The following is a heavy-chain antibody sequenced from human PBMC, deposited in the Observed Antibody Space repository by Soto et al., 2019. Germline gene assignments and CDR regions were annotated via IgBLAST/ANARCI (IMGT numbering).Heavy chain of an antibody. J-gene: IGHJ4*02. CDR1: GFSLSTSGVG. D-gene: IGHD6-19*01. CDR3: AHRRLEQWLLGPYFDY. CDR2: IYWDDDK. V-gene: IGHV2-5*02. Sequence: SGPTLVNPTQTLTLTCTFSGFSLSTSGVGVGWIRQPPGKALEWLALIYWDDDKRYSPSLKSRLTITKDTSKNQVVLTMTNMDPVDTATYYCAHRRLEQWLLGPYFDYWGQGTLVTVSS.